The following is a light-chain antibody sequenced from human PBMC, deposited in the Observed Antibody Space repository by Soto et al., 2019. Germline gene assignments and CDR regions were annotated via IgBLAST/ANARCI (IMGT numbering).Light chain of an antibody. J-gene: IGKJ4*01. CDR2: AAA. Sequence: IPLTQSPSSLSASVGDRVTITCRASESIRGSLAWYQQNAGRAPKLLMYAAASFQSEVPSRFSASGFGTDFTLTISSLQPEDFATYFCQQVDSHPLTFGGGTKVEIK. CDR3: QQVDSHPLT. CDR1: ESIRGS. V-gene: IGKV1-9*01.